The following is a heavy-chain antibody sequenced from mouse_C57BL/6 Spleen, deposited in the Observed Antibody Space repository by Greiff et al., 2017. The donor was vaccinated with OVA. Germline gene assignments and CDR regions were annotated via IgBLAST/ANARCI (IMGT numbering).Heavy chain of an antibody. V-gene: IGHV5-9*01. CDR2: ISGGGGNT. J-gene: IGHJ3*01. CDR1: GFTFSSYT. D-gene: IGHD1-1*01. Sequence: EVKLMESGGGLVKPGGSLKLSCAASGFTFSSYTMSWVRQTPEKRLAWVATISGGGGNTYYPDSVKGRFPISRAHAKNTLYLQMSSLRSEDTALYYCAREDGYYGSSYPFAYWGQGTLVTVSA. CDR3: AREDGYYGSSYPFAY.